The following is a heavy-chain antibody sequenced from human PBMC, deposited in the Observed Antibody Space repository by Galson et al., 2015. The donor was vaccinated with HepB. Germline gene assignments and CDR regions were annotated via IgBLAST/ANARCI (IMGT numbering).Heavy chain of an antibody. J-gene: IGHJ4*02. CDR2: INPSGGST. V-gene: IGHV1-46*01. CDR3: ARDHCSSTSCYIGYYFDY. CDR1: GYTFTTYY. D-gene: IGHD2-2*02. Sequence: SVKVPCKASGYTFTTYYMHWVRQAPGQGLEWMGIINPSGGSTSYAQKFQGRVTMTRDTSTSTVYMELSSLRSEDTAVYYCARDHCSSTSCYIGYYFDYWGQGTLVTVSS.